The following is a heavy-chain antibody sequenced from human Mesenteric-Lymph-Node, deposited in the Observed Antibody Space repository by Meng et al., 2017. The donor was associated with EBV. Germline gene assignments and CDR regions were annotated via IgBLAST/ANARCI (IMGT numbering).Heavy chain of an antibody. D-gene: IGHD3-10*01. Sequence: QVQVVEAGSGVKKPGSSVKVSCKASGGTFSSYAISWVRQAPGQGLEWMGGIIPIFGTANYAQKFQGRVTITADESTSTAYMELSSLRSEDTAVYYCANGSGSYSPYYFDYWGQGTLVTVSS. J-gene: IGHJ4*02. CDR1: GGTFSSYA. CDR2: IIPIFGTA. CDR3: ANGSGSYSPYYFDY. V-gene: IGHV1-69*01.